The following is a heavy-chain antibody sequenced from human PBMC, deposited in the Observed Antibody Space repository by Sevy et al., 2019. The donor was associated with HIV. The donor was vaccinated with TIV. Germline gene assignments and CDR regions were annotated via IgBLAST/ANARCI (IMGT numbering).Heavy chain of an antibody. Sequence: GGSLRLSCAASGFTFGKYSMSWVRQPPGKGLEWVSTLSFGCGEINHADSVKGRFTISRDNSKNSLYLQMNNLRAEDTAVYYCAREGCTKPHDYWGQRTLVTVSS. CDR2: LSFGCGEI. D-gene: IGHD2-8*01. CDR3: AREGCTKPHDY. V-gene: IGHV3-23*01. CDR1: GFTFGKYS. J-gene: IGHJ4*02.